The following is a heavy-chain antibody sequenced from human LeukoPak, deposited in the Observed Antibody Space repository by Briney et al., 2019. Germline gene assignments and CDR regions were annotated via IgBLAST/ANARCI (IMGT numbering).Heavy chain of an antibody. CDR2: ISGSGGST. CDR3: AKDREYSSGWYP. D-gene: IGHD6-19*01. J-gene: IGHJ5*02. V-gene: IGHV3-23*01. Sequence: GGSLRLSCAASGFTFSSYAMSWVRQAPGKGLEWVSAISGSGGSTYYAGSVKGRFTISRDSSKNTLYLQMNSLRAEDTAAYYCAKDREYSSGWYPWGQGTLVTVSS. CDR1: GFTFSSYA.